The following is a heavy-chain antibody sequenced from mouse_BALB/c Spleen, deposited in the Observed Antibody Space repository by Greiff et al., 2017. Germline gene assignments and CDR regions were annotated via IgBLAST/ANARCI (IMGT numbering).Heavy chain of an antibody. J-gene: IGHJ3*01. CDR3: ARGELRYSFAY. CDR1: GFAFSSYD. V-gene: IGHV5-12-1*01. CDR2: ISSGGGST. D-gene: IGHD1-1*01. Sequence: EVQLVESGGGLVKPGGSLKLSCAASGFAFSSYDMSWVRQTPEKRLEWVAYISSGGGSTYYPDTVKGRFTITRDNAKNTLYLQMSSLKSEDTAMYYCARGELRYSFAYWGQGTLVTVSA.